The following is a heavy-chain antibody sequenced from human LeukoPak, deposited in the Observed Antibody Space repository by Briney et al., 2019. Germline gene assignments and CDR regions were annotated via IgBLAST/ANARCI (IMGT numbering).Heavy chain of an antibody. J-gene: IGHJ5*02. Sequence: GGSLRLSCAASGFTFSSYAMTWVRQAPGKGREWVSAISGSGGNTYYADSVKGRFTISRDNSKNTLYLQMSSLRAEDTAVYYCAKDPFGGGCHRCWFDPWGQGTLVTVSS. D-gene: IGHD6-19*01. CDR3: AKDPFGGGCHRCWFDP. CDR2: ISGSGGNT. CDR1: GFTFSSYA. V-gene: IGHV3-23*01.